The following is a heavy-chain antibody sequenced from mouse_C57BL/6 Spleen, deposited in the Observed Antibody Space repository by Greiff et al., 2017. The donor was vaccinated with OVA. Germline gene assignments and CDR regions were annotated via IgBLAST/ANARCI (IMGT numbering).Heavy chain of an antibody. J-gene: IGHJ4*01. CDR1: GYTFTSYW. CDR3: AREGGGYAMDY. Sequence: QVQLQQPGAELVRPGSSVKLSCTASGYTFTSYWMDWVKQRPGQGLEWIGNIYPSDSETHYNQKFKDKATLTVDKSSSTAYMQLSSLTSEDSAVYYCAREGGGYAMDYWGQGTSVTVSS. V-gene: IGHV1-61*01. CDR2: IYPSDSET.